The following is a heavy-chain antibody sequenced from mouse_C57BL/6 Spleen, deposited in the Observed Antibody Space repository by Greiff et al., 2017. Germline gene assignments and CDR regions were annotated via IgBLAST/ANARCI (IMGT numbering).Heavy chain of an antibody. CDR1: GYTFTSYW. D-gene: IGHD1-1*01. J-gene: IGHJ2*01. CDR2: IHPNSGST. V-gene: IGHV1-64*01. Sequence: QVQLQQPGAELVKPGASVKLSCKASGYTFTSYWMPWVQQRPGQGLEWIGMIHPNSGSTNYNEKFKSKATLTVDKSSSTAYMQLSSLTSEDSAVXYCARGDYGSSEYYIDYWGQGTTLTVSS. CDR3: ARGDYGSSEYYIDY.